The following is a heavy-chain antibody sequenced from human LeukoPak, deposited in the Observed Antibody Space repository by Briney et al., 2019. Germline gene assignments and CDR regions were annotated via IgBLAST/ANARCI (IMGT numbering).Heavy chain of an antibody. CDR2: IGTAGDT. CDR3: ARVLPANSGYDS. J-gene: IGHJ5*02. Sequence: GGSLRLSCAASGFTFSSYDMHWVCQATGKGLEWVSAIGTAGDTYYPGSVKGRFTISRENAKNSLYLQMNSLRAGDTAVYYCARVLPANSGYDSWGQGTLVTVSS. CDR1: GFTFSSYD. D-gene: IGHD5-12*01. V-gene: IGHV3-13*01.